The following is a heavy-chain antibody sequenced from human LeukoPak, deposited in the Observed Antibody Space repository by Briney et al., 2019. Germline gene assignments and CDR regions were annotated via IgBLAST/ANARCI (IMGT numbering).Heavy chain of an antibody. D-gene: IGHD6-13*01. V-gene: IGHV4-34*01. Sequence: SETLSLTCAVYGGSFSGYYWSWIRQPPGKGLEWIGEINHSGSTNYNPSLKSRVTISVDTSKNQFSLKLSSVTAADTAVYYCARVPRIEAGATGDWFDPWGQGTVVTVSS. CDR1: GGSFSGYY. CDR3: ARVPRIEAGATGDWFDP. J-gene: IGHJ5*02. CDR2: INHSGST.